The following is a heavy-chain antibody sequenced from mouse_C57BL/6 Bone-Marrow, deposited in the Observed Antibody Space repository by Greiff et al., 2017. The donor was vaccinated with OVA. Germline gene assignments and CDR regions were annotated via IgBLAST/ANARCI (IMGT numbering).Heavy chain of an antibody. CDR3: ARGTTVVARGGDWYFDV. J-gene: IGHJ1*03. CDR1: GYTFTNYW. D-gene: IGHD1-1*01. CDR2: IYPGGGYT. Sequence: VQRVESGAELVRPGTSVKMSCKASGYTFTNYWIGWAKQRPGHGLEWIGDIYPGGGYTNYNEKFKGKATLTADKSSSTAYMQFSSLTSEDSAIYYCARGTTVVARGGDWYFDVWGTGTTVTVSS. V-gene: IGHV1-63*01.